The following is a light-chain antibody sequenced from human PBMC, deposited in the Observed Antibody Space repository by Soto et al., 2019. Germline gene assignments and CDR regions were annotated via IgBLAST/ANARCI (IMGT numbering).Light chain of an antibody. CDR2: AAS. CDR3: QEYNSALPGT. J-gene: IGKJ1*01. V-gene: IGKV1-27*01. CDR1: QGISNY. Sequence: DIQMTQSPSSLSASVGDRVTITCRASQGISNYLAWYQQKPGKVPKLLIYAASTLQSGVPSRFSGSGSGTDFTLTIRSLQPEDIATYYCQEYNSALPGTFGQGTKVEIK.